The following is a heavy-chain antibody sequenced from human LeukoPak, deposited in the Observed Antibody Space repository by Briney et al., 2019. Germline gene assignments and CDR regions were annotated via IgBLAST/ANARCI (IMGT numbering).Heavy chain of an antibody. CDR3: AKRSGYTTGWFFDF. D-gene: IGHD6-19*01. Sequence: GGSLRLSCAASGFTFSSYAMSWVRQAPGKGLEWVSSIGGSGGGTYYADSVKGRFTISRDNSKNTLFLQMNSLRAEDTAVFYCAKRSGYTTGWFFDFWGQGTLVTVSS. V-gene: IGHV3-23*01. CDR1: GFTFSSYA. CDR2: IGGSGGGT. J-gene: IGHJ4*02.